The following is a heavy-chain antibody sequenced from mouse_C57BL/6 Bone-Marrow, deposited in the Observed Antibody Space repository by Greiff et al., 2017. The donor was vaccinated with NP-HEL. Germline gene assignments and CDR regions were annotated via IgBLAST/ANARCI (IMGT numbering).Heavy chain of an antibody. CDR3: ARDEDYSHWYFDV. J-gene: IGHJ1*03. Sequence: EVMLVESGGGLVKPGGSLKLSCAASGFTFSSYAMSWVRQTPEKRLEWVATISDGGSYTYYPDNVKGRFPISRDNAKNNLYLQMSHLKSEDTAMYYCARDEDYSHWYFDVWGTGTTVTVSS. CDR1: GFTFSSYA. V-gene: IGHV5-4*01. CDR2: ISDGGSYT. D-gene: IGHD2-12*01.